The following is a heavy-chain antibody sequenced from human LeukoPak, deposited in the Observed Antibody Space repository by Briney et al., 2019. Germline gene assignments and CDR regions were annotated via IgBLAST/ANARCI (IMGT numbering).Heavy chain of an antibody. V-gene: IGHV3-21*01. Sequence: GGSLRLSCAASGFTFSSYNMDWVRQAPGKGLEWVSFIDSSSRYIYQADSVKGRFTVSRDNSKNSLYLQMNSLRHEDTAVYYCRTELVRGVMTTAFVIWGQGTMVTVSS. J-gene: IGHJ3*02. CDR3: RTELVRGVMTTAFVI. CDR2: IDSSSRYI. CDR1: GFTFSSYN. D-gene: IGHD3-10*01.